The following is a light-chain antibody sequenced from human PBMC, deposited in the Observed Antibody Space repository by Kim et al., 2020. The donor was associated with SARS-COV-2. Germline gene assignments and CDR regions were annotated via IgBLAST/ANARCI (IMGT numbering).Light chain of an antibody. V-gene: IGLV3-1*01. Sequence: VSVSPGQTASITCSGDKLGDKYACCYQQKPGQSPVLVIYQDSKRPSGIPERFSGSNSGNTATLTISGTQAMDEADYYCQAWDSSVVFGGGTQLTVL. CDR2: QDS. J-gene: IGLJ2*01. CDR1: KLGDKY. CDR3: QAWDSSVV.